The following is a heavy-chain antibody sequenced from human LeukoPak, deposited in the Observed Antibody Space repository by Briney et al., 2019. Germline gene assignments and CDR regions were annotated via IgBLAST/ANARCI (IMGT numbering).Heavy chain of an antibody. CDR3: ARGYCSGGSCYSFDY. V-gene: IGHV4-34*01. CDR2: INHSGST. J-gene: IGHJ4*02. Sequence: SETLSLTCAVYGGSFSGYYWSWIRQPPGKGLEWIGEINHSGSTNYNPSLKSRVTISVDTSKNQFSLKLSSVTAADTAVYYCARGYCSGGSCYSFDYWGQGTLVTVSS. CDR1: GGSFSGYY. D-gene: IGHD2-15*01.